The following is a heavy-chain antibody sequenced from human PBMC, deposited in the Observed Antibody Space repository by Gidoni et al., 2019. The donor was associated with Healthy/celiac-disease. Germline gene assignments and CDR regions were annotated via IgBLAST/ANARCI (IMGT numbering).Heavy chain of an antibody. Sequence: QVQLVESGGGVVQPGRSLRLSCAASGFTFSSYGMHWVRQAPGKGLAWVAVRWYDGSNKYYADSVKGRFTISRDNSKNTLYLQMNSLRAEDTAVYYCARDGGDIVVVPAAQAYYYYYGMDVWGQGTTVTVSS. V-gene: IGHV3-33*01. CDR1: GFTFSSYG. J-gene: IGHJ6*02. CDR3: ARDGGDIVVVPAAQAYYYYYGMDV. D-gene: IGHD2-2*01. CDR2: RWYDGSNK.